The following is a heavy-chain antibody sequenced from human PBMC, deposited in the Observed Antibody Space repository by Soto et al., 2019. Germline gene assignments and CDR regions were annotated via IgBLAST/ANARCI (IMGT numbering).Heavy chain of an antibody. CDR3: ARVEKHYDILTGYYTD. CDR2: IYYSGST. D-gene: IGHD3-9*01. CDR1: GGSISSGGYY. J-gene: IGHJ4*02. Sequence: QVQLQESGPGLVKPSQTLSLTCTVSGGSISSGGYYWSWIRQHPGKGLEWIGYIYYSGSTYYNPSLKSQVTISVDTSKNQFSLKLSSVTAADTAVYYCARVEKHYDILTGYYTDWGQGTLVTVSS. V-gene: IGHV4-31*01.